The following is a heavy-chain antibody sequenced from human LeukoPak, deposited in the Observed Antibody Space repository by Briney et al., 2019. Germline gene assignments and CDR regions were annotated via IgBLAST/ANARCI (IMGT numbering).Heavy chain of an antibody. CDR2: ISASGTST. D-gene: IGHD4-17*01. Sequence: GGSLRLSCAASGFTFSSYWMSWVRQAPGKGLEWVSGISASGTSTYFADSVKGRFTISRDNSKNTLYLQMNSLRAEDTAVYYCAKARGDYVEKYFDYWGQGTLVTVSS. J-gene: IGHJ4*02. V-gene: IGHV3-23*01. CDR3: AKARGDYVEKYFDY. CDR1: GFTFSSYW.